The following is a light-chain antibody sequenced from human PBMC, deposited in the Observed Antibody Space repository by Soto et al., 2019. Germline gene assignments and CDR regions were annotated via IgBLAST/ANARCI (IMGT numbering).Light chain of an antibody. CDR2: KAS. V-gene: IGKV1-5*03. CDR3: QQYNSYPYT. J-gene: IGKJ2*01. Sequence: DIQMTQSPSTLSASVGDRVTITCRASQTINSWLAWFQQKPGTAPKLLIYKASSLESGVPSRFSGSGSGTEFTLTISSLQPDDFATYYCQQYNSYPYTFGQGTKLEIK. CDR1: QTINSW.